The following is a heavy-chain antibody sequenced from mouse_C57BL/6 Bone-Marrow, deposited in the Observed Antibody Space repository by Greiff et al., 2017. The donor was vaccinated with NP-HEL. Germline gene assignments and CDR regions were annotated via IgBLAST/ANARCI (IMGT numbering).Heavy chain of an antibody. Sequence: QVQLQQSGAELVKPGASVKISCKASGYAFSSYWMNWVKQRPGKGLEWIGQIYPGDGDTNYNGKFKGKATMTADKSSSTAYMQLSSLTSEDSAVYFCAREDDGYYDTWYFDVWGTGTTVTVSS. CDR1: GYAFSSYW. D-gene: IGHD2-3*01. CDR2: IYPGDGDT. V-gene: IGHV1-80*01. J-gene: IGHJ1*03. CDR3: AREDDGYYDTWYFDV.